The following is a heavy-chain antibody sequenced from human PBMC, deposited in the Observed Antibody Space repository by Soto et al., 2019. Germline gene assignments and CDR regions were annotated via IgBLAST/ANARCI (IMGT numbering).Heavy chain of an antibody. J-gene: IGHJ4*02. D-gene: IGHD2-15*01. CDR1: GFTFSSYA. Sequence: QPGGSLRLSCAASGFTFSSYAMSWVRQAPGKGLEWVSVSSDDGGSTYYAASVKGRFTISRDNSKNTLYLQMNSLRAEDTYVCYCAIDLRELSAYYFDYWGQGTLVTVSS. CDR3: AIDLRELSAYYFDY. CDR2: SSDDGGST. V-gene: IGHV3-23*01.